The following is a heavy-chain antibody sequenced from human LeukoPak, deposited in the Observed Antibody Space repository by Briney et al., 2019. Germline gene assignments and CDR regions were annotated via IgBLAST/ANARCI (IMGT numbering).Heavy chain of an antibody. J-gene: IGHJ4*02. D-gene: IGHD6-19*01. Sequence: ASVKVSCKASGYTLTRYYMHWMRQAPGQGLEWMGWIIPDSGGTYYAQKFQGRVTMTRDTSISTAYMELSRLRPDDTAVYYCARGYSSGSSYYFDYWGQGTLVTVSS. V-gene: IGHV1-2*02. CDR3: ARGYSSGSSYYFDY. CDR1: GYTLTRYY. CDR2: IIPDSGGT.